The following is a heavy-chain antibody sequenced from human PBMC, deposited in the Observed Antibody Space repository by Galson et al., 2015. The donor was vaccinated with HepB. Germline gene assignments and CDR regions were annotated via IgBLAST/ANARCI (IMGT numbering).Heavy chain of an antibody. V-gene: IGHV1-69*13. CDR1: GGTFSSYA. CDR3: ALWGGDGYNSLRTPLDY. CDR2: IIPIFGTA. D-gene: IGHD5-24*01. Sequence: SVKVSCKASGGTFSSYAISWVRQAPGQGLEWMGGIIPIFGTANYAQKFQGRVTITADESTSTAYMELSSLRSEDTAVYYCALWGGDGYNSLRTPLDYWGQGTLVTVSS. J-gene: IGHJ4*02.